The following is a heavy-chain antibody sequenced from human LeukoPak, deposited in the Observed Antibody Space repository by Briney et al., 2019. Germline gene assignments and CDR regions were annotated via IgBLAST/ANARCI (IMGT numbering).Heavy chain of an antibody. V-gene: IGHV3-48*03. CDR1: GFTFSSYE. J-gene: IGHJ6*03. CDR3: ARERGLTMVRGVQFYYYMDV. CDR2: ISSSGSTI. Sequence: GGSLRLSCAASGFTFSSYEMNWVRQAPGKGLEWVSYISSSGSTIYYADSVKGRFTISRDNAKNSLYLQMNSLRAEDTALYYCARERGLTMVRGVQFYYYMDVWGKGTTVTVSS. D-gene: IGHD3-10*01.